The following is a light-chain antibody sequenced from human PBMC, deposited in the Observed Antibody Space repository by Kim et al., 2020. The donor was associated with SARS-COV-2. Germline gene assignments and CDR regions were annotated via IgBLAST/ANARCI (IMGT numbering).Light chain of an antibody. CDR3: LTWDRSTSGV. V-gene: IGLV3-1*01. J-gene: IGLJ1*01. Sequence: VSPGQTAPITCSGDKLEDKYVSWYQQKPGQSPLLVIYQDDKRPSRIPKRFSGSNSGNTATLTITESQAIDEADYYCLTWDRSTSGVFGTGTKVTVL. CDR1: KLEDKY. CDR2: QDD.